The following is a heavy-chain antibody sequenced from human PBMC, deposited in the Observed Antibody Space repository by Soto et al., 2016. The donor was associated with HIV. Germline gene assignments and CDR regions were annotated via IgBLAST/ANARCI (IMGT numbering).Heavy chain of an antibody. Sequence: EVQLVESGGGLVQPGGSLRLSCAASGFTFSSYAMHWVRQAPGKGLEYVSAISSNGGSTYYANSVKGRFTISRDNSKNTLYLQMGSLRAEDMAVYYCARGTAQVEYFQHVGPGHPGHRLL. D-gene: IGHD5-18*01. V-gene: IGHV3-64*01. CDR3: ARGTAQVEYFQH. J-gene: IGHJ1*01. CDR2: ISSNGGST. CDR1: GFTFSSYA.